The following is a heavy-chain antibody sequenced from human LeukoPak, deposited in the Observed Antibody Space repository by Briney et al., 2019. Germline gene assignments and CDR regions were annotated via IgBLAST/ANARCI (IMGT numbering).Heavy chain of an antibody. CDR3: AKDYLAAAGLIDY. V-gene: IGHV3-66*01. D-gene: IGHD6-13*01. J-gene: IGHJ4*02. CDR1: GFTVSSNY. Sequence: HPGGSLRLSCAASGFTVSSNYMSWVRQAPGKGLEWVSVIYSGGSTYYADSVKGRFTISRDNSKNTLYLQMNSLRAEDTAVYYCAKDYLAAAGLIDYWGQGTLVTVSS. CDR2: IYSGGST.